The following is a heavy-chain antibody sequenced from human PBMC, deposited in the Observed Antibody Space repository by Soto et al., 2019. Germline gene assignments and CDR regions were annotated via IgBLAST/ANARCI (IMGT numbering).Heavy chain of an antibody. CDR2: FSPIFGTA. CDR1: GESFSSYV. V-gene: IGHV1-69*01. J-gene: IGHJ6*01. CDR3: ASLFVKRPGAILYYYGMDV. Sequence: SVKVSCKGSGESFSSYVISWVRQAPGQALEWMGGFSPIFGTANYAQKFQGRVTITADETTSTGDMELSSVSSEHNAVNYCASLFVKRPGAILYYYGMDVWGQGPTVTASS. D-gene: IGHD2-2*02.